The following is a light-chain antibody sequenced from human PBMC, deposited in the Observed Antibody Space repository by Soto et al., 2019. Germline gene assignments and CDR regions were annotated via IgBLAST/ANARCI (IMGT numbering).Light chain of an antibody. CDR2: SAS. J-gene: IGKJ5*01. V-gene: IGKV1-9*01. CDR1: QALSNY. CDR3: QQLHSYPIT. Sequence: DIQLTQSPSVLSASVGDTVTITCRASQALSNYLAWYQQKPGKAPDLLIYSASTLQSGVPSRFRGSESGAVFTLTISSLQPEDFATYYCQQLHSYPITFGQGTRLEIK.